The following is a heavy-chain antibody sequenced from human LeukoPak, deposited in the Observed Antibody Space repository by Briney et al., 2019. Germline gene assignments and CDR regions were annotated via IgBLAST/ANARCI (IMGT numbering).Heavy chain of an antibody. D-gene: IGHD2-15*01. V-gene: IGHV3-7*01. Sequence: GGSLRLSCAASGFTFNNYAMTWVRQAPGKGLEWVANIKQDGSEIHYLDSVKGRFTISRDNAKNSLYLQMNNLRAEDTAVYYCAKGSGFLFDYCGQGTLVTVSS. CDR2: IKQDGSEI. J-gene: IGHJ4*02. CDR1: GFTFNNYA. CDR3: AKGSGFLFDY.